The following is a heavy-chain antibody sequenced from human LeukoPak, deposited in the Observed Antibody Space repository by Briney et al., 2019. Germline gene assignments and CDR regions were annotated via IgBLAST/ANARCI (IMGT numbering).Heavy chain of an antibody. D-gene: IGHD5-24*01. Sequence: PSETLSLTCTVSGGSISSYYWSWIRQPPGKGPEWIGYIYYSGSTNYNPSLKSRVTISVDTSKNQFSLKLSSVTAADTAVYYCARHARKEWLQPDFDYWGQGTLVTVSS. CDR1: GGSISSYY. CDR2: IYYSGST. CDR3: ARHARKEWLQPDFDY. V-gene: IGHV4-59*08. J-gene: IGHJ4*02.